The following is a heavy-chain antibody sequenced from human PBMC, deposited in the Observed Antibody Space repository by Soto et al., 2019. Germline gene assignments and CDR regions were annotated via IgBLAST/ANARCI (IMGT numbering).Heavy chain of an antibody. CDR3: AHSIRYFDWLHRYFDC. D-gene: IGHD3-9*01. CDR2: IYWDDDK. V-gene: IGHV2-5*02. J-gene: IGHJ4*02. CDR1: GFSLSTSGVG. Sequence: QITLKESGPTLVKPTQTLTLTCTFSGFSLSTSGVGVGWIRQPPGKALEWLALIYWDDDKRYSPSLKSRLTITKDTTKNQVVLTMTNMDPVDTATYYCAHSIRYFDWLHRYFDCWGQGTQVTVSS.